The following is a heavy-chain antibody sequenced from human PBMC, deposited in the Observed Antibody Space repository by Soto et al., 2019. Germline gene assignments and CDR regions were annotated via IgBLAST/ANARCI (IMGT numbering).Heavy chain of an antibody. CDR1: GFTFDDYV. J-gene: IGHJ6*02. D-gene: IGHD2-2*03. CDR3: AKDIGYCSSTRCDNGMDV. Sequence: EVQLVESGGGLVQPGRSLRLSCAASGFTFDDYVVHWVRQVPGKGLEWVSGIDWNSGAIGYADSVKGRFIISRDSAKNSLFLQMNSLRAEDTALYYCAKDIGYCSSTRCDNGMDVWGQGTTVTVSS. V-gene: IGHV3-9*01. CDR2: IDWNSGAI.